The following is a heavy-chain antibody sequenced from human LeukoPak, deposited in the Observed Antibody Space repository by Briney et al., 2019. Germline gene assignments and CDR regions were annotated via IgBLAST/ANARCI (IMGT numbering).Heavy chain of an antibody. CDR3: ARDLGYCTNGVCYAYHFDY. CDR2: ISSSSSYI. D-gene: IGHD2-8*01. Sequence: PGGSLRLSCAASGFTFSSYSMNWVRQAPGKGLEWVSSISSSSSYIYYADSVKGRFTTYRDNAKNSLYLQMNSLRAEDTAVYYCARDLGYCTNGVCYAYHFDYWGQGTLVTVSS. CDR1: GFTFSSYS. J-gene: IGHJ4*02. V-gene: IGHV3-21*01.